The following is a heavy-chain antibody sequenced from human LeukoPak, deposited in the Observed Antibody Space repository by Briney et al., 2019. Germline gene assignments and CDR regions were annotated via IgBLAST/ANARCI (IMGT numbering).Heavy chain of an antibody. CDR1: GFTFSAYA. D-gene: IGHD1-26*01. V-gene: IGHV3-30*03. CDR3: ARAYTGSRIDS. J-gene: IGHJ4*02. CDR2: ISYDSDYK. Sequence: GGSLRLSCAASGFTFSAYAMHWVRQAPGKGLEWISSISYDSDYKYYVDSVGGRFAISRDNSKNTLYLQLNGLRSDDTGTYYCARAYTGSRIDSWGLGTLVTVSS.